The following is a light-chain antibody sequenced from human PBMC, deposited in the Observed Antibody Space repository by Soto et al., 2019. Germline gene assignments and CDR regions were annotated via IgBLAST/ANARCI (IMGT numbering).Light chain of an antibody. Sequence: QSVLTQPASVSGPLGQSIVISCTGSSSDIGSYDLVSWYQQYPGKAPKVVIFEGTKRPSGVSNRFSGSKSGNTASLTISGLQTEDEAAYYCCSYAGSRTYVFGAGTKVTVL. V-gene: IGLV2-23*01. CDR3: CSYAGSRTYV. CDR1: SSDIGSYDL. CDR2: EGT. J-gene: IGLJ1*01.